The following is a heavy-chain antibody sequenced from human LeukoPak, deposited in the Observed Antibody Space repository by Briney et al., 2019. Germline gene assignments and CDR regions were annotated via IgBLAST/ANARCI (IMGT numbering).Heavy chain of an antibody. CDR3: ARVRYSGSPYYFDS. J-gene: IGHJ4*02. CDR1: GFTVSSNY. Sequence: GGSLRLSCAASGFTVSSNYMSWVRQAPGKGLEWVSVIYSGGSTYYADSVKGRFTISRDNSKNTLYLQMNSLRAEDTAVYYCARVRYSGSPYYFDSWGQGTLVTVSS. V-gene: IGHV3-53*01. D-gene: IGHD6-25*01. CDR2: IYSGGST.